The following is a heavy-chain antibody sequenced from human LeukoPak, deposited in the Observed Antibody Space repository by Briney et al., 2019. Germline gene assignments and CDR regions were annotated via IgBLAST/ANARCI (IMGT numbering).Heavy chain of an antibody. CDR1: GHSIINSFY. Sequence: SETLSLTCTVSGHSIINSFYWGWIRQPPRKGLEWIGSIYHSGATYYNPSLKSRVTISLDTSKNQFSLKLSSVTAADTAVYYCARRTTVTDYDDYWGQGTLVTVSS. J-gene: IGHJ4*02. D-gene: IGHD4-11*01. V-gene: IGHV4-38-2*02. CDR3: ARRTTVTDYDDY. CDR2: IYHSGAT.